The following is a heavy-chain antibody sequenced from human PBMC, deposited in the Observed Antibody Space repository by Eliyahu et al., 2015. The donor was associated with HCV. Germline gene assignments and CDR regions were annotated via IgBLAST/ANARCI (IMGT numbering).Heavy chain of an antibody. CDR3: VREAHGGNFDY. J-gene: IGHJ4*02. D-gene: IGHD4-23*01. CDR2: ISPDGGSX. CDR1: GYTFTSFY. V-gene: IGHV1-46*01. Sequence: QVHLVQSGAEVKTPGASVNVSCKASGYTFTSFYIHXVRQAPGQGLEWMGIISPDGGSXTYTQKFQGRVSMTRDMSTSTVYMDLSSLRSEDTAVYYCVREAHGGNFDYWGQGTLVTVSS.